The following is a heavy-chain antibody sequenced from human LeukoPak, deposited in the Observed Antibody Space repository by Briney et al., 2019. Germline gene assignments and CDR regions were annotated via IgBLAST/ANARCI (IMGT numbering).Heavy chain of an antibody. Sequence: GASVKVSCKASGYTFTGYYIHWVRQAPGQGLEWMGWINPNSGGTNYAQKFQGRVTMTRDTSISTAYMELSRLRSDDTAVYYCARAATYYYDSSVLEDYMDVWGKGTTVTVSS. CDR1: GYTFTGYY. CDR2: INPNSGGT. V-gene: IGHV1-2*02. CDR3: ARAATYYYDSSVLEDYMDV. D-gene: IGHD3-22*01. J-gene: IGHJ6*03.